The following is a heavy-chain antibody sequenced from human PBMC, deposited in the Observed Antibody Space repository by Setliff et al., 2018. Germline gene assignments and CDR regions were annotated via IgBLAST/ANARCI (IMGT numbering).Heavy chain of an antibody. Sequence: LSLTCAVYGGSFRNYYWSWIRQPPGKGLEWLGEVSHSGSTNYNPSLSGRVTISIDTSKNQFSLRLTSVTAADTAVYYCARVDFTMLQGVLGQWGQGTLVTVSS. J-gene: IGHJ1*01. CDR1: GGSFRNYY. V-gene: IGHV4-34*01. CDR2: VSHSGST. CDR3: ARVDFTMLQGVLGQ. D-gene: IGHD3-10*01.